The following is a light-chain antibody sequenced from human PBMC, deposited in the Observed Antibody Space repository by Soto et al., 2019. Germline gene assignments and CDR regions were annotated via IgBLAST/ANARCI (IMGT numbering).Light chain of an antibody. Sequence: QSALNHPASVSGSPGQSITISCTGTSSDVGGNKYVSWYQQYPGKVPKLLINKVSNRPSGVSNRFSGSKSGNTASLTISGLLAEDEADYFCTSSTSDSLYVFGTGTKVTV. CDR2: KVS. J-gene: IGLJ1*01. CDR3: TSSTSDSLYV. CDR1: SSDVGGNKY. V-gene: IGLV2-14*01.